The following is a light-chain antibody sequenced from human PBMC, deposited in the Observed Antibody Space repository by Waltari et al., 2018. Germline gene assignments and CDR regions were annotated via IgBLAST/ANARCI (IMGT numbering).Light chain of an antibody. J-gene: IGLJ1*01. CDR1: SGDVGGYNS. CDR3: CSYAGTYTYV. V-gene: IGLV2-11*01. CDR2: DVN. Sequence: QSVLTQPHSVSGSPGQSVTISCTGTSGDVGGYNSVSWYQVHPGRAPQLIIYDVNKRPSGVPDRFSGSRAGNTASLTISGLQAEDESDYFCCSYAGTYTYVFGTGTKVTVL.